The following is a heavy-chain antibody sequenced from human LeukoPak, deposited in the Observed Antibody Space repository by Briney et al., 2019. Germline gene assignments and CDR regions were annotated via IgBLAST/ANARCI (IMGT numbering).Heavy chain of an antibody. CDR1: GFTFSSYG. V-gene: IGHV3-33*06. D-gene: IGHD4-17*01. CDR2: IWYDGSNK. Sequence: GRSLRLSCAASGFTFSSYGMHWVRQAPGKGLEWVAVIWYDGSNKYYADSVKGRFTISRDNSKNTLYLQMNSLRAEDTAVYYCAKSGGYGDLFIDYWGQGTLVTVSS. J-gene: IGHJ4*02. CDR3: AKSGGYGDLFIDY.